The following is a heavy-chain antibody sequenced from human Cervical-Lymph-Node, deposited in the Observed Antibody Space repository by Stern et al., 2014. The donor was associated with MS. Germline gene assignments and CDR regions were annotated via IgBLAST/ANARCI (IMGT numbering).Heavy chain of an antibody. Sequence: EVQLVESGGGLVQPGGSLRLSCAASGFPFTSYWLHWVRPAPGKGLVWASRIGRDGSGISYGDPVKGLFNISRGNAKDPLYLQMGRLRAGDTAVYYCATLGPHPYEGRRPYWGPGTLVPVS. CDR1: GFPFTSYW. CDR3: ATLGPHPYEGRRPY. J-gene: IGHJ4*02. D-gene: IGHD3-22*01. V-gene: IGHV3-74*02. CDR2: IGRDGSGI.